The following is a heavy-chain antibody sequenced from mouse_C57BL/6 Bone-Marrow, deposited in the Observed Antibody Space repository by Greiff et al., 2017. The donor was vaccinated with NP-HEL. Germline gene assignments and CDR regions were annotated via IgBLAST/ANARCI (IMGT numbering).Heavy chain of an antibody. CDR2: IDPEDGDT. D-gene: IGHD2-4*01. V-gene: IGHV14-1*01. CDR3: TDDYDVRAY. J-gene: IGHJ3*01. Sequence: VHVKQSGAELVRPGASVKLSCTASGFNITDYYMHWVKQRPEQGLEWIGGIDPEDGDTEYAPKFQGKATMTADTSSNTAYLQLSSLTSEDTAVYYCTDDYDVRAYWGQGTLVTVSA. CDR1: GFNITDYY.